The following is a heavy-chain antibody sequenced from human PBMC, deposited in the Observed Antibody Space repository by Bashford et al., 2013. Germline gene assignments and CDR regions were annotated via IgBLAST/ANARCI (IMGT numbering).Heavy chain of an antibody. CDR1: GYTFTSYD. D-gene: IGHD4-11*01. V-gene: IGHV1-8*01. Sequence: ASVKVSCKASGYTFTSYDINWVRQATGQGLEWMGWMNPNSGNTGYAQKFQGRVTMTRNTSISTAYMELSSLRSEDTAVYYCARGPVTTWSWPGGYYYYGMDVWGQGTTVTVSS. J-gene: IGHJ6*02. CDR2: MNPNSGNT. CDR3: ARGPVTTWSWPGGYYYYGMDV.